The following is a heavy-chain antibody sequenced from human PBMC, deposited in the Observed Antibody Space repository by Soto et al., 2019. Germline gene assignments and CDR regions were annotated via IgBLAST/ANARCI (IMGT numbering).Heavy chain of an antibody. CDR2: ISSSSSYI. Sequence: GGSLRLSCAASGFTFSSYSMNWVRQAPGKGLEWVSSISSSSSYIYYADSVKGQFTISRDNAKNSLYLQMNSLRAEDTAVYYCPRDARPNYGGNSVWFYTWGQGTLVTVSS. D-gene: IGHD4-17*01. J-gene: IGHJ5*02. CDR3: PRDARPNYGGNSVWFYT. CDR1: GFTFSSYS. V-gene: IGHV3-21*01.